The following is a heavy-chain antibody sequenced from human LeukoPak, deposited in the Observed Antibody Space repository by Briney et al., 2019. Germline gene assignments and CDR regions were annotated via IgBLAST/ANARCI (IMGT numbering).Heavy chain of an antibody. J-gene: IGHJ4*02. CDR2: IRYDESNK. CDR3: AKGWFGDGDY. V-gene: IGHV3-30*02. D-gene: IGHD3-10*01. CDR1: GFTLSIYG. Sequence: GGSLRLSCAASGFTLSIYGMSWVRQAPGKGLEWVAFIRYDESNKYYADSVKGRFTISRDTSKNTLYLQMNSLRPEDTAVYYCAKGWFGDGDYWGQGTLVTVSS.